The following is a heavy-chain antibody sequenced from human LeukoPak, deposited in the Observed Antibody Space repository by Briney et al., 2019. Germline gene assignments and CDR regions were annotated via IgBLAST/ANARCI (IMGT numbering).Heavy chain of an antibody. Sequence: SETLSLTCADYGGSFSGYYWSWIRQPPGKGLEWIGEINHSGSTNYNPSLKSRVTISVDTSKNQFSLKLSSVTAADTAVYYCARGRGYYDPFGVVWGKGTTVTVSS. CDR1: GGSFSGYY. D-gene: IGHD3-22*01. V-gene: IGHV4-34*01. CDR2: INHSGST. CDR3: ARGRGYYDPFGVV. J-gene: IGHJ6*04.